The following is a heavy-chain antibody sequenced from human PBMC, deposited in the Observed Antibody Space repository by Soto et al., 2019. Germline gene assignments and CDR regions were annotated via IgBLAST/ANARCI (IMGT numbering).Heavy chain of an antibody. D-gene: IGHD3-3*01. CDR2: INHSGST. CDR3: ARGPPYYDFWSGLYYYYYMDV. Sequence: SESLSLTCAVYGGSFSGYDWSWIRQPPGKGLEWIGEINHSGSTNYNPSLKSRVTISVDTSKNQFSLKLSSVTAADTAVYYCARGPPYYDFWSGLYYYYYMDVWGKGTTVTVSS. J-gene: IGHJ6*03. CDR1: GGSFSGYD. V-gene: IGHV4-34*01.